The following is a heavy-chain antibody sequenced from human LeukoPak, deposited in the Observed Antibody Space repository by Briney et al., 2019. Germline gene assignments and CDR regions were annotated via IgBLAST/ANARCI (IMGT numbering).Heavy chain of an antibody. CDR2: INHSGST. J-gene: IGHJ5*02. V-gene: IGHV4-34*01. CDR1: GGSFSGYY. Sequence: SETLSLTCAAYGGSFSGYYWSWIRQPPGKGLEWIGEINHSGSTNYNPSLKSRVTISVDTSKNQFSLKLSSVTAADTAVYYCARGRRGRQQLVPEGRRFDPWGQGTLVTVSS. CDR3: ARGRRGRQQLVPEGRRFDP. D-gene: IGHD6-13*01.